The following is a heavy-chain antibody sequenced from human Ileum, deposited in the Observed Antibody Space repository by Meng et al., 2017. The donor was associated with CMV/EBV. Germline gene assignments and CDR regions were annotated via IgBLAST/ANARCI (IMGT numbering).Heavy chain of an antibody. CDR1: GLTFSNHW. CDR3: ARDLDY. V-gene: IGHV3-7*01. J-gene: IGHJ4*02. Sequence: GVLKISCAASGLTFSNHWMTWVRQAPGKGLEWVASINQDGSGKYYVESLKGRITISRDNAKNSLCLQMDSLRAEDTAVYYCARDLDYWGQGTLVTVSS. CDR2: INQDGSGK.